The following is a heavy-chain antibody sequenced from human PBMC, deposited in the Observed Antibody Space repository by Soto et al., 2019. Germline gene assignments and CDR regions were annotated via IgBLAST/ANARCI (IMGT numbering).Heavy chain of an antibody. CDR3: ARYGYYDILTGYYNHNAFDI. CDR1: GYTFTSYD. Sequence: QVQLVQSGAEVKKPGASVKVSCKASGYTFTSYDINWVRQAPGQGLEWMGWMNPNSGNTGYAQKFQGRVTMTRNTSTSTAYMELSSLRSEDTAVYYCARYGYYDILTGYYNHNAFDIWGQGTMVTVSS. D-gene: IGHD3-9*01. J-gene: IGHJ3*02. CDR2: MNPNSGNT. V-gene: IGHV1-8*01.